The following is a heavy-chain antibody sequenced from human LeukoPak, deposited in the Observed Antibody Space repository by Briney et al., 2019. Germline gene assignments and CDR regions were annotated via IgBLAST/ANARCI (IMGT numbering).Heavy chain of an antibody. D-gene: IGHD2-2*01. CDR2: INHSGST. V-gene: IGHV4-34*01. CDR3: ARHRGKVVVPAAIRGAFDI. Sequence: SETLSLTCAVYGGSFSGYYWSWIRQPPGKGLERIGEINHSGSTNYNPSLKSRVTISVDTSKNQFSLKLSSVTAADTAVYYCARHRGKVVVPAAIRGAFDIWGQGTMVTVSS. CDR1: GGSFSGYY. J-gene: IGHJ3*02.